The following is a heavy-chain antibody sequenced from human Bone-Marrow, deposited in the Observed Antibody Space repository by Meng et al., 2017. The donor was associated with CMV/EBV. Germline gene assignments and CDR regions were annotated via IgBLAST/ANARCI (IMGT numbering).Heavy chain of an antibody. D-gene: IGHD2-2*01. V-gene: IGHV3-43*01. Sequence: GGSLRLSCAASGFTFDDYTMHWVRQAPGKGLEWVSLISWDGGSTYYADSVKGRFTISRDNSKKTLYLQMNSLRSEDTAVYYCAKGDCSSTSCSLDYWGQGTLVTVSS. J-gene: IGHJ4*02. CDR3: AKGDCSSTSCSLDY. CDR1: GFTFDDYT. CDR2: ISWDGGST.